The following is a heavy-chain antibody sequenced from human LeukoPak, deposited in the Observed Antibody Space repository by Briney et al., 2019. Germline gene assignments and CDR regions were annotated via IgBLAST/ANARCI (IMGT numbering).Heavy chain of an antibody. CDR1: GFTFNNAW. CDR2: IKSKTDGGTT. J-gene: IGHJ4*02. CDR3: STVPIRVGATTSTTL. Sequence: GGSLRLSCAASGFTFNNAWMNWVRQAPGKGLEWVGRIKSKTDGGTTDYAAPVKGRFTISRDDSKNTLYLQMNSLKTEDTAVYYCSTVPIRVGATTSTTLWGQGTLVTVSS. D-gene: IGHD1-26*01. V-gene: IGHV3-15*01.